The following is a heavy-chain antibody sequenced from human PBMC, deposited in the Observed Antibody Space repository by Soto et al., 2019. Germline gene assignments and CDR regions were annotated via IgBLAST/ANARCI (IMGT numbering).Heavy chain of an antibody. J-gene: IGHJ6*02. CDR3: ARRLYYDSSGFEGGGMDV. V-gene: IGHV4-39*01. Sequence: DTLSLTSTVTVCSIRHNSYYRSWIRQPPGKGLEWIGSIYYSGSTYYNPSLKSRVTISVDTSKNQFSLKLSSVTAADTAVYYCARRLYYDSSGFEGGGMDVWGQGTTVT. CDR2: IYYSGST. D-gene: IGHD3-22*01. CDR1: VCSIRHNSYY.